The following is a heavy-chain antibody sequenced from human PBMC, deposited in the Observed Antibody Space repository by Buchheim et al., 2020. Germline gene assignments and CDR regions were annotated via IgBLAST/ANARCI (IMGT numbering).Heavy chain of an antibody. J-gene: IGHJ6*02. CDR3: AKDTWQRGLLWFGESYYGMDV. CDR1: GFTFSSYG. Sequence: QVQLVESGGGVVQPGRSLRLSCAASGFTFSSYGMHWVRQAPGKGLEWVAVISYDGSNKYYADSVKGRFTISRDNSKNTLYLQMNSLRAEDTAVYYCAKDTWQRGLLWFGESYYGMDVWGQGTT. CDR2: ISYDGSNK. V-gene: IGHV3-30*18. D-gene: IGHD3-10*01.